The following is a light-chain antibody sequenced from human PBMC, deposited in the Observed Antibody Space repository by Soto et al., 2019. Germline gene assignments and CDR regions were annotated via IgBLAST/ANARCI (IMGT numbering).Light chain of an antibody. J-gene: IGLJ2*01. CDR1: NIGSKN. CDR2: RDT. CDR3: QVWDSSSFVV. V-gene: IGLV3-9*01. Sequence: SYELTQPISVSTAPGQTARITCGGNNIGSKNVHWYQQKPGQAPVLVIYRDTNRPSGIPERFSGSNSGNMATLTIRRAQAGDEADYYCQVWDSSSFVVFGGGTKLTVL.